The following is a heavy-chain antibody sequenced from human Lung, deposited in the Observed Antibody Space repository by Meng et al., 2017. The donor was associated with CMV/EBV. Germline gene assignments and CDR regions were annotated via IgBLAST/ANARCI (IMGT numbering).Heavy chain of an antibody. Sequence: LXXTVSGGCISSYYWSWIRQPPGKGLEWIGYIYYSGSTNYNPSLKSRVTISVDTSKNQFSLKLSSVTAADTAVYYCARGGRSTYYDFWSGPYGMDVXGQGXTVTVSS. CDR3: ARGGRSTYYDFWSGPYGMDV. CDR2: IYYSGST. V-gene: IGHV4-59*01. CDR1: GGCISSYY. J-gene: IGHJ6*02. D-gene: IGHD3-3*01.